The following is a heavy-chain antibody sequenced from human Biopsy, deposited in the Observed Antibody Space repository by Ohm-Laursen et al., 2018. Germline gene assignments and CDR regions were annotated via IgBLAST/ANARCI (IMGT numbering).Heavy chain of an antibody. D-gene: IGHD5-18*01. J-gene: IGHJ6*02. CDR2: IWYDGTDK. Sequence: SLRLPCAASGFPFTGFSMHWVRQAPGKGLEWVAVIWYDGTDKFYADSVKGRFTISRDNSRDTLYLQMSSLRAEDTAVYYCAKDRYNYTPIGGFSMDVWGQGTTVTVSS. V-gene: IGHV3-33*06. CDR3: AKDRYNYTPIGGFSMDV. CDR1: GFPFTGFS.